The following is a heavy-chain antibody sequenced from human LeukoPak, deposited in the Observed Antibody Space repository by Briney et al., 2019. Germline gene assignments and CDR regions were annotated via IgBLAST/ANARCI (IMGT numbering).Heavy chain of an antibody. CDR2: VSYDGSNY. CDR3: ARGPSGWYFVDY. J-gene: IGHJ4*02. Sequence: PGRSLRLSCAASGFTFSSYAMHWVRQAPGKGLEWVAVVSYDGSNYYYADSVKGRFTISRDNSKNSLYLQMNSLRAEDTAVYYCARGPSGWYFVDYWGQGTLVTASS. CDR1: GFTFSSYA. D-gene: IGHD6-19*01. V-gene: IGHV3-30*04.